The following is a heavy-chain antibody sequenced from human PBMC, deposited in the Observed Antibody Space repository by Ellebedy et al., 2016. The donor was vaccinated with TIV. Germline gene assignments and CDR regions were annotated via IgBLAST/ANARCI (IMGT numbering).Heavy chain of an antibody. CDR3: ARRQAYGDYEYAFDI. Sequence: MPSETLSLTCTVSGGSISTGDYYWSWIRQPPGKGLEWIGYIYYSGSTFYNPSLKSRLTISLDTSKHHLSLKLSSVTAADTAVYYCARRQAYGDYEYAFDIWGQGTMVTVPS. V-gene: IGHV4-30-4*01. J-gene: IGHJ3*02. D-gene: IGHD4-17*01. CDR2: IYYSGST. CDR1: GGSISTGDYY.